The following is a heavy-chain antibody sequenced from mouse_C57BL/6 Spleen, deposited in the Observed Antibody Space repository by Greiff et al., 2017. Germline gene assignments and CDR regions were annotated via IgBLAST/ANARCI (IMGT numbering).Heavy chain of an antibody. D-gene: IGHD1-1*01. Sequence: QVQLQQSGPELVKPGASVKISCKASGYAFSSSWMNWVKQRPGKGLEWIGRIYPGAGDTNYNGKFKGKATLTADKSSSTAYMQLSSLTSEDSAVYFCARRESTTVYFDYWGQGTTLTVSS. CDR1: GYAFSSSW. CDR3: ARRESTTVYFDY. J-gene: IGHJ2*01. CDR2: IYPGAGDT. V-gene: IGHV1-82*01.